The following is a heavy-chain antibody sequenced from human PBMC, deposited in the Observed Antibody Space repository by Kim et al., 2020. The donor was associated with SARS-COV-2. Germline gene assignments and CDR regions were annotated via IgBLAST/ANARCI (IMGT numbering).Heavy chain of an antibody. CDR3: AKDGYYYGSGTY. J-gene: IGHJ4*02. D-gene: IGHD3-10*01. Sequence: YYADSVKGRFTISRDNSKNSLYLQMNSLRTEDTALYYCAKDGYYYGSGTYWGQGTLVTVSS. V-gene: IGHV3-43*01.